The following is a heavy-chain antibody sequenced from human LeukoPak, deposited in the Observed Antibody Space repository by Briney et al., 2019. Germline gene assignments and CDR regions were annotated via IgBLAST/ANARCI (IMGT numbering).Heavy chain of an antibody. V-gene: IGHV4-61*01. D-gene: IGHD3-22*01. CDR1: GGSVSSGSYY. J-gene: IGHJ4*02. Sequence: PSETLSLTCTVSGGSVSSGSYYWSWIRQPPGKGLEWIGYIYYSGSTNYNPSLKSRVTISVDTSKNQFSLKLSSVTAADTAVYYCARMLPDSSGYYYGAEFDYWGQGTLVTVSS. CDR3: ARMLPDSSGYYYGAEFDY. CDR2: IYYSGST.